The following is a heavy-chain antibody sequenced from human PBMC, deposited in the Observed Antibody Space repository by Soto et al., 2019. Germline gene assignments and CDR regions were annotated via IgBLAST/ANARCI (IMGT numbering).Heavy chain of an antibody. Sequence: QVQLVQSGAEVKKPGSSVKVSCKASGGTFSSYAISWVRQAPGQGLEWMGGIIPIFRTPDYAQKFQGRVTIDADECARTAYMELSSPRSHDTAVYSCARDKDSQRLGGTYYYITDVWGQGTTVTVSS. V-gene: IGHV1-69*12. CDR2: IIPIFRTP. CDR1: GGTFSSYA. CDR3: ARDKDSQRLGGTYYYITDV. J-gene: IGHJ6*02. D-gene: IGHD3-22*01.